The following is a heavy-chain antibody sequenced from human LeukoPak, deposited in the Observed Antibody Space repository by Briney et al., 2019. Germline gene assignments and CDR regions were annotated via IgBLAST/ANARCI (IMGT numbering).Heavy chain of an antibody. CDR2: SDPEDGET. CDR1: GYTLTELS. D-gene: IGHD2-2*01. J-gene: IGHJ6*03. V-gene: IGHV1-24*01. CDR3: ATEYRCSSTSCYPSMYYYYYMDV. Sequence: ASVKVSCKVSGYTLTELSMHWVRQAPGKGLEWMGGSDPEDGETIYAQKFQGRVTMTEDTSTDTAYMELSSLRSEDTAVYYCATEYRCSSTSCYPSMYYYYYMDVWGKGTTVTVSS.